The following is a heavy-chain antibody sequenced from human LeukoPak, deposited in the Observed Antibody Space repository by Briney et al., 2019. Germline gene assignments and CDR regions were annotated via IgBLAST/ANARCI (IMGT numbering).Heavy chain of an antibody. CDR1: GGSFCGYY. J-gene: IGHJ6*02. D-gene: IGHD5-18*01. CDR3: ATNQYSYGYYYYYGMDV. CDR2: INHSGST. Sequence: PSETLSLTCAVYGGSFCGYYWSWIRQPPGKGLEWIGEINHSGSTNYNPSLKSRVTISVDTSKNQFSLKLSSVTAADTAVYYCATNQYSYGYYYYYGMDVWGQGTTVTVSS. V-gene: IGHV4-34*01.